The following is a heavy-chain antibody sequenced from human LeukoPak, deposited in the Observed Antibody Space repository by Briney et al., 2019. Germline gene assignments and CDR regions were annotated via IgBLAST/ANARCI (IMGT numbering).Heavy chain of an antibody. Sequence: PGGSLRLSCAASGFTFNSFAMHWVRQAPGKGLEHLAFIQSDGSDKYYADSVKGRFTISRDNSKNTLYLQMNGLRGDDTAVYYCVRVPGMTMTGGFDYWGQGTLVTVSS. D-gene: IGHD3-9*01. CDR3: VRVPGMTMTGGFDY. CDR2: IQSDGSDK. J-gene: IGHJ4*02. V-gene: IGHV3-30*02. CDR1: GFTFNSFA.